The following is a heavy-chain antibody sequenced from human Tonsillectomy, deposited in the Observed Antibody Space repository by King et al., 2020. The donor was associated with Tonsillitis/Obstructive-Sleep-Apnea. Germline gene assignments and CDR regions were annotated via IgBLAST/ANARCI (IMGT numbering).Heavy chain of an antibody. V-gene: IGHV3-30*18. CDR3: AKNPVVPAAIHNNYYYGMDG. Sequence: VQLVESGGGVVQPGRSLRLSCAASGFTFSNYGMHWVRQAPGKGLEWVAFISFDGSNKYYADSVKGRFTISRDNSKNTLYLQMSSLRAEDTAVYYCAKNPVVPAAIHNNYYYGMDGWGQGTTVTVSS. CDR1: GFTFSNYG. J-gene: IGHJ6*02. D-gene: IGHD2-2*02. CDR2: ISFDGSNK.